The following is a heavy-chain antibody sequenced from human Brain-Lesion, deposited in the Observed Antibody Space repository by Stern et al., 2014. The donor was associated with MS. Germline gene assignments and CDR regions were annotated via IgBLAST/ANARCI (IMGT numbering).Heavy chain of an antibody. V-gene: IGHV4-61*02. CDR2: IYSSGST. D-gene: IGHD3-9*01. CDR1: GGSISSGNYY. CDR3: ARGNYDVLTDNGGHGFDI. J-gene: IGHJ3*02. Sequence: VQLVESGPGLVKPSQTLSLTCTVSGGSISSGNYYWSWIRQPAGEGLEWIGRIYSSGSTQYNPPLKSRSTISADPSTNHFSLRLSSGTAADTAVYYCARGNYDVLTDNGGHGFDIWGQGTMVTVSS.